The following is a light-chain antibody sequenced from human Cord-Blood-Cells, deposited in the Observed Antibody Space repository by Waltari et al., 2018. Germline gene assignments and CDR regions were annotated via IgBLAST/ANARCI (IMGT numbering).Light chain of an antibody. V-gene: IGKV3D-15*01. J-gene: IGKJ1*01. CDR3: QHYKNWPRT. Sequence: EIVMTQSPATLSVSPGERATLSCRASQCVSSNLAWYQQKPGQAPRLLIYVASTRATGIPARCSGSGSGTEFTLTISSRQSEDFAVYYCQHYKNWPRTFGQGTKVEIK. CDR2: VAS. CDR1: QCVSSN.